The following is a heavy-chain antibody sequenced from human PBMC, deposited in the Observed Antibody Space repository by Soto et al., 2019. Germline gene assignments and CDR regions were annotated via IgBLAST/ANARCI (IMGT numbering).Heavy chain of an antibody. CDR2: VYSSGST. CDR1: GGSISSSGYY. J-gene: IGHJ3*02. Sequence: QLQLQESGPGLVKPSETLSLSCTVSGGSISSSGYYWGWIRQPPGKGLEWIGSVYSSGSTYYNPSLQSRVTISVDTVKSQVSLKLRSVTAADTAVYYCARAGAGCSGSYYDGFDMWGQGTMVTVSS. V-gene: IGHV4-39*02. D-gene: IGHD1-26*01. CDR3: ARAGAGCSGSYYDGFDM.